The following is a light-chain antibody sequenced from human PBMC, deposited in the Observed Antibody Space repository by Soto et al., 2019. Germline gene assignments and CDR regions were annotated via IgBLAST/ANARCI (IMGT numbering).Light chain of an antibody. Sequence: IQMTQSPSSLSASVWDRVIITCRSDHSINNYLNWYQQRPGKVPKLLIYAASTLQSGVPSRFSGSGSGRVFTLTINSLQPEDFATYYCQQSYSTLGTFGRGTRVEI. CDR1: HSINNY. CDR2: AAS. CDR3: QQSYSTLGT. V-gene: IGKV1-39*01. J-gene: IGKJ2*01.